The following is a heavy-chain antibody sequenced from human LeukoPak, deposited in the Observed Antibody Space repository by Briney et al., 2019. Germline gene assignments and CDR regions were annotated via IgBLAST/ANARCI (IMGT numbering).Heavy chain of an antibody. CDR2: IGSTGTM. CDR1: GFTFSGSA. Sequence: GGSLRLSCAASGFTFSGSAMIWVSQDPGMGLKWLSYIGSTGTMLYADSVKGPITISRDNAKNSLYLQMNRLRAADTAVYYCVRDPMKTPGGSRGQGVLVTVTS. V-gene: IGHV3-48*01. CDR3: VRDPMKTPGGS. D-gene: IGHD3-16*01. J-gene: IGHJ4*02.